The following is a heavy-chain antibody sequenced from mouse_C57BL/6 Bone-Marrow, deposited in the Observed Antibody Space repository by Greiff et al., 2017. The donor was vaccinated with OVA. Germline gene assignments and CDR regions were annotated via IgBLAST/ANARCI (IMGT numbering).Heavy chain of an antibody. Sequence: VQLKQSGGGLVQPGGSLKLSCAASGFTFSDYYMYWVRQTPEKRLEWVAYISNGGGSTYYPDTVKGRFTISRDNAKNTLYLQMSRLKSEDTAMYYCARHEGDPGSFDYWGQGTTLTVSS. CDR1: GFTFSDYY. V-gene: IGHV5-12*01. D-gene: IGHD3-3*01. CDR2: ISNGGGST. J-gene: IGHJ2*01. CDR3: ARHEGDPGSFDY.